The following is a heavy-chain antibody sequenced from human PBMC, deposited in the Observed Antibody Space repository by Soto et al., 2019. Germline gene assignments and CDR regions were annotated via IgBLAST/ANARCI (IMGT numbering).Heavy chain of an antibody. V-gene: IGHV4-59*01. CDR2: ICYSGST. J-gene: IGHJ3*01. CDR3: CREVLVRGPWFGEATGDAFEF. D-gene: IGHD3-10*01. CDR1: GGSISSYH. Sequence: SETLSLTCTVSGGSISSYHWTWIRQPPGKGLEWIGYICYSGSTNYNPSLKSRGTISVSTSNNHFSLKLISVTAADTAAYYCCREVLVRGPWFGEATGDAFEFWGQGTMVTVSS.